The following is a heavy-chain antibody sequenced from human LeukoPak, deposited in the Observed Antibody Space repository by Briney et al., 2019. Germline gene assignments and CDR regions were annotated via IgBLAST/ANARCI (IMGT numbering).Heavy chain of an antibody. Sequence: ASVKVSRKASGYTFTSYDINWVRQATGQGLEWMGWMNPNSGSTGYAQKFQGRVTITRNTSISTAYMELSSLRSEDTAVYYCARGSGSYYAFDIWGQGTMVTVSS. J-gene: IGHJ3*02. CDR1: GYTFTSYD. CDR2: MNPNSGST. D-gene: IGHD1-26*01. CDR3: ARGSGSYYAFDI. V-gene: IGHV1-8*03.